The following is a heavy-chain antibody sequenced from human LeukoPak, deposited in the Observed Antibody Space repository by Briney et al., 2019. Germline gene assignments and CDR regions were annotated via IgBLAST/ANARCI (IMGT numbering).Heavy chain of an antibody. CDR2: ISGSGGST. Sequence: PGGSLRLSCAASGFTFSSYAMSWVRRAPGKGLEWVSAISGSGGSTYYADSVKGRFTISRDNSKNTLYLQMNSLRAEDTAVYYCAKDRASSWYEFDYWGQGTLVTVSS. D-gene: IGHD6-13*01. CDR1: GFTFSSYA. V-gene: IGHV3-23*01. CDR3: AKDRASSWYEFDY. J-gene: IGHJ4*02.